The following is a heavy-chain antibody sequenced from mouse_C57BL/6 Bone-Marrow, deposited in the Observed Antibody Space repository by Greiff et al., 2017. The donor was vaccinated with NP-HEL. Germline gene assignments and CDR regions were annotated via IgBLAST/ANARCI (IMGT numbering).Heavy chain of an antibody. CDR3: ARRDFDDGHDY. CDR2: INPGSGRT. Sequence: QVQLQQSGAELVRPGTSVKVSCKASGYAFTNYLIAWVKQRPGQGLEWIGVINPGSGRTNYNERFKGKATLTADKTSSTAYMQLSSLTSEDSAVYCCARRDFDDGHDYWGEGTTLTVSS. D-gene: IGHD2-12*01. V-gene: IGHV1-54*01. CDR1: GYAFTNYL. J-gene: IGHJ2*01.